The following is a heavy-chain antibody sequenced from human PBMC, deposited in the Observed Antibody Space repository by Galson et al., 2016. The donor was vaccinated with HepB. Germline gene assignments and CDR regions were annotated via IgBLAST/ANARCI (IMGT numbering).Heavy chain of an antibody. CDR2: ISSSSRTK. Sequence: SLRLSCAASGFSISTYSMNWVRQAPGKGLEWVSYISSSSRTKYYADSVKGRFTISRDNAKNSLSLQMNSLRDEDPDLYYCSRDVFEENYNLDCWGQGTQVTVSS. V-gene: IGHV3-48*02. D-gene: IGHD1-1*01. CDR3: SRDVFEENYNLDC. J-gene: IGHJ4*02. CDR1: GFSISTYS.